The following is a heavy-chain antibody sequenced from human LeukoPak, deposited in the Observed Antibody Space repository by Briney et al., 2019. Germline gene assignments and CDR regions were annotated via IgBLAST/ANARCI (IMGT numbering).Heavy chain of an antibody. V-gene: IGHV3-20*04. CDR3: ARHRSGGSQDDAFDI. J-gene: IGHJ3*02. CDR2: INWNGGST. D-gene: IGHD2-15*01. Sequence: TGGSLRLSCAASGFTFSSYSMNWVRQAPGKGLEWVSGINWNGGSTGYTDSVKGRFTISRDNAKNSLYLQMNSLRAEDTAVYYCARHRSGGSQDDAFDIWGQGTMVTVSS. CDR1: GFTFSSYS.